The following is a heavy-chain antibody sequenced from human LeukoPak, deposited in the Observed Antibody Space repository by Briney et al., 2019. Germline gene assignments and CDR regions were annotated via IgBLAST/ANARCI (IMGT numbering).Heavy chain of an antibody. J-gene: IGHJ4*02. CDR1: GGSISSYY. CDR2: IYYSGST. V-gene: IGHV4-59*01. Sequence: SETLSLTCTVSGGSISSYYWSRIRQPPGKGLEWIGYIYYSGSTNYNPSLKSRVTISVDTSKNQFSLKLSSVTAADTAVYYCARTYSWELPFDYWGQGTLVTVSS. CDR3: ARTYSWELPFDY. D-gene: IGHD1-26*01.